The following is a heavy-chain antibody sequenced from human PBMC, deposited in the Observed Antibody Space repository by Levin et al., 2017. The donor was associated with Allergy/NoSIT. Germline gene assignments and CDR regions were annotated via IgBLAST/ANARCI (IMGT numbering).Heavy chain of an antibody. CDR2: INQDESEK. CDR3: TRLAAAGTFDY. V-gene: IGHV3-7*01. Sequence: GESLKISCAASGFTFGSYWMSWVRQAPGKGLEWVVNINQDESEKYYVDSVEGRFTISRDNAKSSLYLQMNSLRAEETAVYYCTRLAAAGTFDYWGQGTLVTVSS. D-gene: IGHD6-13*01. CDR1: GFTFGSYW. J-gene: IGHJ4*02.